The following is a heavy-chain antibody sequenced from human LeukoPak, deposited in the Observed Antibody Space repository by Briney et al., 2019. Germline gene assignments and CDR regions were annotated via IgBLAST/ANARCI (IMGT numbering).Heavy chain of an antibody. Sequence: GESLKISCKGSGYSFTSYWIGWVRQMPGKGLEWMGIIYPGDSDTRYSPSFQGQVTISADKSISTAYLQWSSLEASDTAMYYCARRGYSGYDYYYYMDVWGKGTTVTVSS. J-gene: IGHJ6*03. CDR3: ARRGYSGYDYYYYMDV. CDR1: GYSFTSYW. CDR2: IYPGDSDT. D-gene: IGHD5-12*01. V-gene: IGHV5-51*01.